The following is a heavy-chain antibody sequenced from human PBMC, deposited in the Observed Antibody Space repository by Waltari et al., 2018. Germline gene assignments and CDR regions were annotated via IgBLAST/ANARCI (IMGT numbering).Heavy chain of an antibody. CDR2: INAGNGNT. D-gene: IGHD3-22*01. CDR1: GYTFTSYA. CDR3: ARGARYYYDSSGYQD. V-gene: IGHV1-3*01. Sequence: VQLLESGGGLVQPGGSLRLSCAASGYTFTSYAMHWVRQAPGQRLEWMGWINAGNGNTKYSQKFQGRVTITRDTSASTAYMELSSLRSEDTAVYYCARGARYYYDSSGYQDWGQGTLVTVSS. J-gene: IGHJ4*02.